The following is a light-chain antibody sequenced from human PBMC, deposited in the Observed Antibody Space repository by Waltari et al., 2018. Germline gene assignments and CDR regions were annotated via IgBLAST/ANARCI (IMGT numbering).Light chain of an antibody. V-gene: IGKV3-15*01. CDR2: GAS. CDR1: QSVSSN. J-gene: IGKJ4*01. Sequence: IVMTQSPATLSVSPGERATLSCRASQSVSSNLAWYQQKPGQAPRLLIYGASTRATGIPARFSGSGSGTEFTLTISSLQSEDFAVYYCQQYNNWPPELTFGGGTKVEIK. CDR3: QQYNNWPPELT.